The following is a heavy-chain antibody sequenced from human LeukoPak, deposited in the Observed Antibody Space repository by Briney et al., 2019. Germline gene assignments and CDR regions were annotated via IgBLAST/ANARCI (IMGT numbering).Heavy chain of an antibody. V-gene: IGHV4-34*01. CDR2: INHSGST. J-gene: IGHJ5*02. CDR1: GGSFSGYY. CDR3: ARAPTDMTLRRTNWFDP. D-gene: IGHD4-17*01. Sequence: SETLSLTCAVYGGSFSGYYWSWIRQPPGKGLEWIGEINHSGSTNYNPSLKRRVTISVDTSKNQFSLKLSSVTAADTAVYYCARAPTDMTLRRTNWFDPWGQGTLVTVSS.